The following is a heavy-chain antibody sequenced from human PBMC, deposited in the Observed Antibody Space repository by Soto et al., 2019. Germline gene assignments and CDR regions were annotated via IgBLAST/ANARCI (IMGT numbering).Heavy chain of an antibody. CDR3: AKDREGGYDDFDY. CDR1: GFTFSTYA. V-gene: IGHV3-23*01. Sequence: DVQLLESGGGLVQPGGSLRLSCAASGFTFSTYAMGWIRQAPGKGLEWVSGISGSDDYTYYADSVKGRFTISRDNSRNTLYLQMNRLRAEDTAVYYCAKDREGGYDDFDYWGQGTLVTVSS. CDR2: ISGSDDYT. J-gene: IGHJ4*02. D-gene: IGHD5-12*01.